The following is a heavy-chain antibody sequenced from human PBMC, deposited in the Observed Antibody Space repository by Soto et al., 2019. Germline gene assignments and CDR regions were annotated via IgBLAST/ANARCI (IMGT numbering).Heavy chain of an antibody. J-gene: IGHJ6*03. V-gene: IGHV4-59*08. D-gene: IGHD2-15*01. Sequence: SETLSLTCTVSGGSISSYYWSWIRQPPGKGLEWIGYIYYSGSTNYNPSLKSRVTIPVDTSKNQFSLKLSSVTAADTAVYYCASLVVVAATPIEYYYYMDVWGKGTTVTVSS. CDR3: ASLVVVAATPIEYYYYMDV. CDR2: IYYSGST. CDR1: GGSISSYY.